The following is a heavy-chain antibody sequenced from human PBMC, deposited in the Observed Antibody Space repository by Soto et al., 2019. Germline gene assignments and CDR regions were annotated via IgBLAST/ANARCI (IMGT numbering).Heavy chain of an antibody. CDR3: ARGRYGDY. Sequence: QVHLVQSGAELKKPGASVKVSCKGSGYGFTTYGITWVRQAPGQGLEWMAWISAHNGNTNYAQKVQGRVTVTRDTSTSTAYMELRSLRYDDTAVYYCARGRYGDYWGQGALVTVSS. CDR2: ISAHNGNT. CDR1: GYGFTTYG. J-gene: IGHJ4*02. V-gene: IGHV1-18*01. D-gene: IGHD1-1*01.